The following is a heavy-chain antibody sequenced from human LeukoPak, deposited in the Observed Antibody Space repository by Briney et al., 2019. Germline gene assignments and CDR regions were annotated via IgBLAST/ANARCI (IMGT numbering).Heavy chain of an antibody. CDR3: ARATSFTMVRGVIRHYYYGMAV. D-gene: IGHD3-10*01. CDR1: GGSFSGYY. J-gene: IGHJ6*02. V-gene: IGHV4-34*12. Sequence: SSETLSLTCAVYGGSFSGYYCSWNRQPPGKGLEWIGEIIHSGSTNYNTSLKSRVTISVDTSKHQSSLKLSSVTAADTAVYYCARATSFTMVRGVIRHYYYGMAVWGQGTTVTVSS. CDR2: IIHSGST.